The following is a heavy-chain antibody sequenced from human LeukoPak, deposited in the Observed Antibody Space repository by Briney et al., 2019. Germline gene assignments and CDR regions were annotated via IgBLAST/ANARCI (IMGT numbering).Heavy chain of an antibody. Sequence: GGSLRLSCAASGFTFISYWMTWVRQAPGQGLEWVANIKGDGSEKFYVDSVKGRFTISRDNANNSVYLQMNNLRAEDTAVYYCARDRIRVQLWLGGMDVWGQGTTVTVSS. CDR2: IKGDGSEK. V-gene: IGHV3-7*01. J-gene: IGHJ6*02. CDR3: ARDRIRVQLWLGGMDV. CDR1: GFTFISYW. D-gene: IGHD3-22*01.